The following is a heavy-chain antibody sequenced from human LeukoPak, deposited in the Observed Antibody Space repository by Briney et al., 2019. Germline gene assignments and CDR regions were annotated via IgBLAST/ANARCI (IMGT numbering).Heavy chain of an antibody. CDR1: GFSFSSYG. CDR3: AKDRVAAAGTDFDY. Sequence: GGSLRLSCAASGFSFSSYGMHWVRQAPGKGLEWVAVISYDGSNKYYADSVKGRFTISRDNSKNTLYLQMNSLRAEDTAVYYCAKDRVAAAGTDFDYWGQGTLVTVSS. CDR2: ISYDGSNK. D-gene: IGHD6-13*01. V-gene: IGHV3-30*18. J-gene: IGHJ4*02.